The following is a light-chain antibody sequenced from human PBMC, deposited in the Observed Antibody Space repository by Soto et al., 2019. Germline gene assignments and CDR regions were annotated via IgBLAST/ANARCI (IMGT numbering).Light chain of an antibody. Sequence: EIVMTQSPATLSVSPGESVTLSCRASQSVSTNLAWYQQKPGQTPRLLIYGASTRATGVPARFSGSGSGTEFTLTISSLQSEDFAVYNCQQYDNWPLTFGGGTKVEIK. CDR2: GAS. CDR3: QQYDNWPLT. CDR1: QSVSTN. V-gene: IGKV3-15*01. J-gene: IGKJ4*01.